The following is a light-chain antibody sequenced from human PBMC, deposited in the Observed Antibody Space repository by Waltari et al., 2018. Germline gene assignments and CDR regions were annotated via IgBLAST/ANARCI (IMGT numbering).Light chain of an antibody. J-gene: IGLJ1*01. Sequence: QSVLTTPPSASGTPGQRGTMACSGSSSAIGSNTVNWYQQVPGTAPKLLIYSSNQRPSGVPDRFSGSKSGTSASLAISGLQSEDEADYYCAVGRVFGSGTKVTVL. CDR3: AVGRV. CDR1: SSAIGSNT. CDR2: SSN. V-gene: IGLV1-44*01.